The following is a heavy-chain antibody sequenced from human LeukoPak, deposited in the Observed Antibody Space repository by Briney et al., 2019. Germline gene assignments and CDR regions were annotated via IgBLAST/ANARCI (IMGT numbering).Heavy chain of an antibody. D-gene: IGHD3-10*01. Sequence: VSVPVSCKASGYTFTGYYMHWVRQAPGQGLEWMGWINPNSGGTNYAQKFQGRVTMTRDTSISTAYMELSRLRSDDTAVYYCARGPAQLLWFGETPDYWGQGNLATVSS. CDR1: GYTFTGYY. CDR3: ARGPAQLLWFGETPDY. CDR2: INPNSGGT. J-gene: IGHJ4*02. V-gene: IGHV1-2*02.